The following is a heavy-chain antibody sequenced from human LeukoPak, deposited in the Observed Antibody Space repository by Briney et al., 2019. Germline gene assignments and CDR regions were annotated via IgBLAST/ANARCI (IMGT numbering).Heavy chain of an antibody. V-gene: IGHV4-59*08. CDR3: ARHRIAVAGSYFDY. D-gene: IGHD6-19*01. CDR1: GGSISNYY. Sequence: PSETLSLTCTVSGGSISNYYWSWIRQPPRKGLEWIGYISYSGSTNYNPSLKSRVTISVDTSKNQFSLKLTSVTAADTAVYYCARHRIAVAGSYFDYWGQGTLVTVSS. J-gene: IGHJ4*02. CDR2: ISYSGST.